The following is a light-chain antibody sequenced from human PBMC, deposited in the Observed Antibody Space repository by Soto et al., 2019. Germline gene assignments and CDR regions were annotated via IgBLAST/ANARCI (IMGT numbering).Light chain of an antibody. Sequence: DIQMTQSPSSLSASVGDRVTITCRASQSISTYLNWYQQKPGKAPRLLIFGASSLQSGVPSRFSGSGSGTDYTLTISSLQPEDFATYSCQQSYIIPGTFGQGTKVEIE. CDR2: GAS. V-gene: IGKV1-39*01. CDR1: QSISTY. J-gene: IGKJ1*01. CDR3: QQSYIIPGT.